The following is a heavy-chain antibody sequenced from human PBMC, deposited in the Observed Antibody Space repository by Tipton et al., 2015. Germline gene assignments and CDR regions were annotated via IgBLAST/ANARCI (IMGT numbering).Heavy chain of an antibody. CDR1: GFTFSSYW. D-gene: IGHD4-17*01. V-gene: IGHV3-7*01. CDR2: IKQDGSEK. Sequence: SLRLSCAASGFTFSSYWMSWVRQAPGKGLEWVANIKQDGSEKYYVDSVKGRFSISRDNAKNSLYLQLNSLGAEDTAVYHCATVMGPSCGDYVAYWGQGALVTVSS. CDR3: ATVMGPSCGDYVAY. J-gene: IGHJ4*02.